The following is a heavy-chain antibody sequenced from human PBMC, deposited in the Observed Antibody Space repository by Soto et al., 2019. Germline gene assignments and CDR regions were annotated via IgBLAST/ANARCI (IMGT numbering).Heavy chain of an antibody. D-gene: IGHD6-19*01. CDR1: GYTFTSYA. V-gene: IGHV1-3*01. CDR3: ARGGGWYVWFDP. Sequence: ASVKVSCKASGYTFTSYAMHWVRQAPGQRLEWMGWINAGNGNTKYSQKFQGRVAITRDTSASTAYMELSSLRSEDTAVYYCARGGGWYVWFDPWGQGTLVTVSS. J-gene: IGHJ5*02. CDR2: INAGNGNT.